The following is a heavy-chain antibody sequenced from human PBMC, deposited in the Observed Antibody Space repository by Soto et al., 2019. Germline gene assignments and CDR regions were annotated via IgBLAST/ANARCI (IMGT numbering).Heavy chain of an antibody. J-gene: IGHJ6*03. D-gene: IGHD3-3*01. CDR3: ARIYYDFWSGYRPGVPYYMDV. CDR1: GYSFTSYW. Sequence: PGESLKISCKGSGYSFTSYWIGWVRQMPGKGLEWMGIIYPGDSDTRYSPSFQGQVTISADKSISTAYLQWSSLKASDTAMYYCARIYYDFWSGYRPGVPYYMDVWGKGTTVTVSS. V-gene: IGHV5-51*01. CDR2: IYPGDSDT.